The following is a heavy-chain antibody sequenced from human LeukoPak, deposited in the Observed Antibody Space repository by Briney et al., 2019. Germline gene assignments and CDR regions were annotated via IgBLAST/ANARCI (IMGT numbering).Heavy chain of an antibody. J-gene: IGHJ6*03. Sequence: SETLSPTCTVSGGSISSNSYYWAWIRQPPGKGLEWIGSIYYSGSIYYNPSLKSRVTMSVDTSKNQFSLKLSSVTAADTAVYYCARGSRSTGYYSRDYYYYMDVWGKGTTVTISS. CDR3: ARGSRSTGYYSRDYYYYMDV. V-gene: IGHV4-39*07. CDR2: IYYSGSI. D-gene: IGHD3-9*01. CDR1: GGSISSNSYY.